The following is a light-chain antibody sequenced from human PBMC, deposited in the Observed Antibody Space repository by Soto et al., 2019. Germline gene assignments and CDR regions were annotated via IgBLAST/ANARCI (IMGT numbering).Light chain of an antibody. CDR3: SSYTNINTRACV. Sequence: QSVLTQPASVSGSPGQSITISCTGTSSDVGRYNYVSWYQRHPGKATRLMSYEVSNRPSGVSNRFSGSKSGNTASLTISGLQXEDEAESYCSSYTNINTRACVFGTGTKVTVL. J-gene: IGLJ1*01. CDR2: EVS. V-gene: IGLV2-14*01. CDR1: SSDVGRYNY.